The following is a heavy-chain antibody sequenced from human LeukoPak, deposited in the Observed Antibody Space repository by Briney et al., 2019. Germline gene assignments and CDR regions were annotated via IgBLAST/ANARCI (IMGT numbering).Heavy chain of an antibody. J-gene: IGHJ6*03. V-gene: IGHV4-61*05. CDR3: ARYHSSSWPYYYYYMDV. Sequence: SETLSLTCTVSGASISSTTYYWGWIRQPPGKGLEWIGYIYYSASTNYKPSLKSRVTISVDTSKNQFSLKLSSVTSADTAVYYCARYHSSSWPYYYYYMDVWGKGTTVTISS. CDR2: IYYSAST. D-gene: IGHD6-13*01. CDR1: GASISSTTYY.